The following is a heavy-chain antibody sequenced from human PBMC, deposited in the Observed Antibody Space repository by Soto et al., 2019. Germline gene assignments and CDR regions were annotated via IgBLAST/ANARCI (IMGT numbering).Heavy chain of an antibody. D-gene: IGHD5-18*01. CDR2: INPNSGDT. CDR1: GYTFTAYY. J-gene: IGHJ4*02. Sequence: QVQLVQSGAEVKKLGASVKVSCKASGYTFTAYYIHWVRQAPGQGLEWVGWINPNSGDTNYAQRFQGWVTMTGDTSVSTGYLGLTRLRSDDTAVYFCARGGYTYGYGLDYWGQGTLVTVSS. V-gene: IGHV1-2*04. CDR3: ARGGYTYGYGLDY.